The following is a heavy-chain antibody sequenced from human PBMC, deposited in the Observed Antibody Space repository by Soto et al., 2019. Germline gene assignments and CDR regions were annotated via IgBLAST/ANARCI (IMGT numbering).Heavy chain of an antibody. D-gene: IGHD7-27*01. J-gene: IGHJ6*02. V-gene: IGHV6-1*01. CDR2: TYYRSKWYH. Sequence: PSQTLSLTCAISGDSVSSNSAAWNWIRQSPSRGLEWLGRTYYRSKWYHDYAVSVEGRITIDPDASKNQFSLQLNSVTPEDTAVYYCARLTVFFVSFSHALGVWGQMTTVPDS. CDR1: GDSVSSNSAA. CDR3: ARLTVFFVSFSHALGV.